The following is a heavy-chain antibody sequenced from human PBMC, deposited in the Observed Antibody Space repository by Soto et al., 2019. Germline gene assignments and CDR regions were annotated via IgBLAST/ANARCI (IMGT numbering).Heavy chain of an antibody. Sequence: QVQLVQSGAEVKKPGASVKVSCKASGYIFTSYYMHWVRQAPGQGLEWMGIINPTGGSTSYAQKFQGRVTMTRDTSTSTVSMELSSLRSEDTALYYGARGTYSYDHWGQGTLVTVSS. CDR1: GYIFTSYY. CDR3: ARGTYSYDH. CDR2: INPTGGST. V-gene: IGHV1-46*01. J-gene: IGHJ4*02.